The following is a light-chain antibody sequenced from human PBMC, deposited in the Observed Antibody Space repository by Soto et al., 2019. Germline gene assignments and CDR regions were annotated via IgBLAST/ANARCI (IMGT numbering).Light chain of an antibody. Sequence: EIVLTQSPGTLSLSPGERATLSCRASQSVSSSFLAWYQQRPGQAPRLLIFGASYRATGIPDRFSGTGSGTVFTLTISKLEPEDFAVYYCQHYGNSPPEYTFGPGTKVD. CDR3: QHYGNSPPEYT. CDR1: QSVSSSF. CDR2: GAS. V-gene: IGKV3-20*01. J-gene: IGKJ3*01.